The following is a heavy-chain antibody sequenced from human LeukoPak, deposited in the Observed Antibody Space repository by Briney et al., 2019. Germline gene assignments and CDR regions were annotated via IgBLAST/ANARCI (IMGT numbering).Heavy chain of an antibody. CDR2: VDTSGST. D-gene: IGHD3-16*01. J-gene: IGHJ6*03. V-gene: IGHV4-4*07. CDR3: ARGLGGASYYMDV. Sequence: TSETLSLTCSVSSGSISSSYWTWVRQSAWKGLEWIGRVDTSGSTHYNPSLKGRATMSLDTSKYQFSLRLTSVTVADTAVYYCARGLGGASYYMDVWGKGTTVTVSS. CDR1: SGSISSSY.